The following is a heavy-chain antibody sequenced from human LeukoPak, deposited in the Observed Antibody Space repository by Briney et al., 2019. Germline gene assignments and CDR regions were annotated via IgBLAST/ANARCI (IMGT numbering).Heavy chain of an antibody. D-gene: IGHD5-24*01. CDR2: MYYSGST. J-gene: IGHJ4*02. CDR1: GGSISNSSYY. CDR3: ARRDGYNCFDC. V-gene: IGHV4-39*01. Sequence: SETLSLTCTVSGGSISNSSYYWGWIRQPPGKGLEWIGSMYYSGSTYYNPSLKSRVTISVDTSKNQFSLKLTSVTAADTAVYYCARRDGYNCFDCWGQGTLVTVSS.